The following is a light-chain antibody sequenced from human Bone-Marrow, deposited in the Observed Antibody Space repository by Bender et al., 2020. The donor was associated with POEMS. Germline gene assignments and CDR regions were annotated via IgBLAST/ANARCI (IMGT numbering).Light chain of an antibody. CDR3: GSYAGSSNVL. Sequence: QSALTQPPSASGSPGQSVAISCTGTSSDIGRYNNVSWYQRHPGKAPKLLIYDVTKPPAGVPDRFSGSKSGNTASLTVSGLQAEDESDYFCGSYAGSSNVLFGGGTKLTVL. J-gene: IGLJ2*01. CDR1: SSDIGRYNN. CDR2: DVT. V-gene: IGLV2-8*01.